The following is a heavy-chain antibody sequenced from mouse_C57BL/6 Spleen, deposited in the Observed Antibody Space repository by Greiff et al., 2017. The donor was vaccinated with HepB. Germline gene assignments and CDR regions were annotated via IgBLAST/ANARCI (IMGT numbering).Heavy chain of an antibody. CDR3: ARDRIITTVVATGPFDY. V-gene: IGHV5-4*01. CDR1: GFTFSSYA. CDR2: ISDGGSYT. J-gene: IGHJ2*01. Sequence: DVQLVESGGGLVKPGGSLKLSCAASGFTFSSYAMSWVRQTPEKRLEWVATISDGGSYTYYPDNVKGRFTISRDNAKNNLYLQMSHLKSEDTAMYYCARDRIITTVVATGPFDYWGQGTTLTVSS. D-gene: IGHD1-1*01.